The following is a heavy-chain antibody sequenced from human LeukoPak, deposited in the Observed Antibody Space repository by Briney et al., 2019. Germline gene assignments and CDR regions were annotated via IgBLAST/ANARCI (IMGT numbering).Heavy chain of an antibody. J-gene: IGHJ4*02. CDR3: ASGGGGWYNY. Sequence: PSETLSLTCAVSGGSISSGGYSWSWIRQPPGKGLEWIGYIYHSGSTYYNPSLKSRVTISVDKSKNQFSLKLSSVTAADTAVYYCASGGGGWYNYWGQGTLVTVSS. V-gene: IGHV4-30-2*01. CDR1: GGSISSGGYS. CDR2: IYHSGST. D-gene: IGHD6-19*01.